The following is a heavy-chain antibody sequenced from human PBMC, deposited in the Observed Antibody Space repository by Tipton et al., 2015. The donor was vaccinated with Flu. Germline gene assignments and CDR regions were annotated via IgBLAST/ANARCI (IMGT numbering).Heavy chain of an antibody. V-gene: IGHV4-38-2*01. CDR2: IYHSGST. D-gene: IGHD1-26*01. CDR3: ASISGSYGGDY. Sequence: WGWIRQPPGKGLEWIGSIYHSGSTYYNPSLKSRVTISVDTSKNQFSLKLSSVTAADTAVYYCASISGSYGGDYWGQGTLVTVSS. J-gene: IGHJ4*02.